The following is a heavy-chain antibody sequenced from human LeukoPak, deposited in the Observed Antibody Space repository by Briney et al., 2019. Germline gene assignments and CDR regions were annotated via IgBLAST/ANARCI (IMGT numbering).Heavy chain of an antibody. V-gene: IGHV4-34*01. CDR1: GGSFSGYY. J-gene: IGHJ6*03. D-gene: IGHD2-2*01. Sequence: SETLSVTCAVYGGSFSGYYWSWIRQPPGKGLEGVGEINHSGSTNYNPSFKSRVTISVDTSKNQFFLKLSSVTAADTAVYYCARDQYCSSTSCFPLRYYYYYMDVWGKGTTVTVSS. CDR2: INHSGST. CDR3: ARDQYCSSTSCFPLRYYYYYMDV.